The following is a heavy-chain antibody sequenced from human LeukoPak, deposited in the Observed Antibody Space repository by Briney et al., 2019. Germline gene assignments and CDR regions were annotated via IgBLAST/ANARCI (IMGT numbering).Heavy chain of an antibody. J-gene: IGHJ3*02. Sequence: GGSLRLSCAVSAFSFNNFAINWVRQAPGEGLEWVSTFFGTNGDTYYADSVKGRFTISRDDSKSTLYLQMYSLRAEDTAIYYCARPYSSSWFGAFDIWGRGTMVIVSS. CDR2: FFGTNGDT. D-gene: IGHD6-13*01. V-gene: IGHV3-23*01. CDR1: AFSFNNFA. CDR3: ARPYSSSWFGAFDI.